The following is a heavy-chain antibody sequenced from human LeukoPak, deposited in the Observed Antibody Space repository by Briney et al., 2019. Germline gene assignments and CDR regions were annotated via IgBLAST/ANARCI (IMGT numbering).Heavy chain of an antibody. CDR3: ARAFALGGAMVTSYWFDP. CDR2: INPNSGGT. D-gene: IGHD5-18*01. V-gene: IGHV1-2*02. Sequence: ASVKVSCKASGYTFTGYYMHWVRQAPGQGLEWIGWINPNSGGTNYAQKFQGRVTMTRDTSISTAYMELSRLRSDDTVVYYCARAFALGGAMVTSYWFDPWGQGTLVTVSS. CDR1: GYTFTGYY. J-gene: IGHJ5*02.